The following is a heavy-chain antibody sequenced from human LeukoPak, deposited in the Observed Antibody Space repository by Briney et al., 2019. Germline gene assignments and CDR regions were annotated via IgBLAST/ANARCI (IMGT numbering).Heavy chain of an antibody. CDR1: GFTFSSYS. J-gene: IGHJ4*02. D-gene: IGHD6-13*01. CDR3: ARQTSSSWYYFDY. Sequence: GGSLRLSCAASGFTFSSYSMNWVRQAPGKGLEWVSSISSSSSYIYYADSVKGRFTISRDNAKNSLYLQMNSLRAEDTAVYYCARQTSSSWYYFDYWGQGTLVTVSS. CDR2: ISSSSSYI. V-gene: IGHV3-21*01.